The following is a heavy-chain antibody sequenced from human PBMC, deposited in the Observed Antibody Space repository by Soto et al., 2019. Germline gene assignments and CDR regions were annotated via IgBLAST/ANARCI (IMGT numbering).Heavy chain of an antibody. CDR2: IKSIPDGGTT. CDR3: THKASGYGWY. V-gene: IGHV3-15*01. CDR1: GFTFSNAW. J-gene: IGHJ4*02. Sequence: SLRLSCAASGFTFSNAWMSWVRQAPGKGLEWVGRIKSIPDGGTTDYVAPVKDRFTISRDDSKNTLYLQMNSLKTEDTAVYYCTHKASGYGWYWGQGTLVTVSS. D-gene: IGHD5-12*01.